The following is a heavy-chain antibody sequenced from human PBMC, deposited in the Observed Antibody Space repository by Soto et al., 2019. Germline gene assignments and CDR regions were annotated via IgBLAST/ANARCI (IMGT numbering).Heavy chain of an antibody. Sequence: GGSLRLSCAASGFTFDDYTMHWVRQAPGKGLEWVSLISWDGGSTYYADSVKGRFTISRDNSKNSLYLQMNSLRTEDTALYYCAKPSTYDFWSGYQYYFDYWGQGTLVTVSS. CDR2: ISWDGGST. J-gene: IGHJ4*02. CDR3: AKPSTYDFWSGYQYYFDY. CDR1: GFTFDDYT. D-gene: IGHD3-3*01. V-gene: IGHV3-43*01.